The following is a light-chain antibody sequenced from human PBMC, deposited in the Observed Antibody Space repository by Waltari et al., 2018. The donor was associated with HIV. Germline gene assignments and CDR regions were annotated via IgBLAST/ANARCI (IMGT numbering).Light chain of an antibody. CDR3: QQYDVSRT. CDR2: NVS. J-gene: IGKJ1*01. CDR1: HSVSSRY. V-gene: IGKV3-20*01. Sequence: EIVLTQSPATLSLSPGERATLSCRASHSVSSRYLAWYQQKPGQAPRLVIYNVSKRATGIPDRFTGSGSGTDFTLTINSLEPEDFAVYFCQQYDVSRTFGQGTKVEVK.